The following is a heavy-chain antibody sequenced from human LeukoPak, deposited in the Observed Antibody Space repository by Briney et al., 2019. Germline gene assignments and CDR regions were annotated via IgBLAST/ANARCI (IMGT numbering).Heavy chain of an antibody. J-gene: IGHJ4*02. V-gene: IGHV4-39*01. D-gene: IGHD3-22*01. CDR3: ARSYYYDYRQIDY. CDR1: GDSISTSSYY. Sequence: PSETLSLTCTVSGDSISTSSYYWGWIRQPPGKGLEWLGSIYYSGSTYYNPSLKSRVTISVDTSKNQFSLNLYSVTAADTAVFYCARSYYYDYRQIDYWGQGTLVTVSS. CDR2: IYYSGST.